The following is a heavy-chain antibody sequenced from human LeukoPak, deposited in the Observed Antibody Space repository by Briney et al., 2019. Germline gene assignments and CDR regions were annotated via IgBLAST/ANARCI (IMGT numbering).Heavy chain of an antibody. CDR1: GFTFSDYY. CDR3: ARARGSSSSYYFDY. J-gene: IGHJ4*02. Sequence: GGSLRLSCAASGFTFSDYYMSWIRQAPGKGLGWVSYISSSSSYTNYADSVKGRFTISRDNAKNSLYLQMNSLRAEDTAVYYCARARGSSSSYYFDYWGQGTLVTVSS. CDR2: ISSSSSYT. D-gene: IGHD6-6*01. V-gene: IGHV3-11*06.